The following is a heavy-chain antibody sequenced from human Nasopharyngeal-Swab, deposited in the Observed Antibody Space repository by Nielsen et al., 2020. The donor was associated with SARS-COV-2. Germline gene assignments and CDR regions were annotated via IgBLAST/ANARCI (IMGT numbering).Heavy chain of an antibody. J-gene: IGHJ6*03. CDR2: IIPVFGTA. CDR1: GGTFSSYA. CDR3: ARDSGIVVRLSYYYYMDV. Sequence: SVKVSCKASGGTFSSYAISWVRQAPGQGLEWMGGIIPVFGTANYAQKFQGRVTITADESTSTAYMELSSLRSEDTAVYYCARDSGIVVRLSYYYYMDVWGKGTTVTVSS. D-gene: IGHD6-6*01. V-gene: IGHV1-69*13.